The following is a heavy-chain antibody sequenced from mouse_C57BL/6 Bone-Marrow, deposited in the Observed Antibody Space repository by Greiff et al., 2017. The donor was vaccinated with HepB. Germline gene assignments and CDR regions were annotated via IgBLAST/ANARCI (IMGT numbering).Heavy chain of an antibody. D-gene: IGHD1-1*01. J-gene: IGHJ2*01. V-gene: IGHV1-4*01. CDR1: GYTFTSYT. CDR3: ARIYYYGSSFYYFDY. CDR2: INPSSGYT. Sequence: QVQLQQSGAELARPGASVKMSCKASGYTFTSYTMHWVKQRPGQGLEWIGYINPSSGYTKYNQKFKDKATLTADKSSSTAYMQLSSLTSEDSAVYYCARIYYYGSSFYYFDYWGQGTTLTVSS.